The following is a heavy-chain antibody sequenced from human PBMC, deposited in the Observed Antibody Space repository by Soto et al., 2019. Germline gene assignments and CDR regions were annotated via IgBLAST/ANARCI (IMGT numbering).Heavy chain of an antibody. CDR1: GFTFSSYS. D-gene: IGHD3-10*01. J-gene: IGHJ4*02. CDR3: AREHYGSGSSNFYFDY. Sequence: EVQLVESGGGLVKPGGSLRLSCAASGFTFSSYSMNWVRRAPGKGLEWVSSISTSSSYIYYADSVKGRFTISRDNAKNSLYLQINSLRAEDTAVYYCAREHYGSGSSNFYFDYWGQSTLVTVSS. V-gene: IGHV3-21*01. CDR2: ISTSSSYI.